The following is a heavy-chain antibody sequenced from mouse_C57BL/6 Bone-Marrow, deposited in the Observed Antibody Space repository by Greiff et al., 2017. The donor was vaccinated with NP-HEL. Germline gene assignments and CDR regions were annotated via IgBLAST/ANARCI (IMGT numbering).Heavy chain of an antibody. Sequence: VQLQQSGPELVKPGASVKISCKASGYTFTDYYMNWVKQSHGKSLEWIGDINPNNGGTSYNQKFKGKATLTVDKSSSTAYMELRSLTSEDSAVYYCASPPITTVVAKGDYYAMDYWGQGTSVTVSS. J-gene: IGHJ4*01. D-gene: IGHD1-1*01. CDR3: ASPPITTVVAKGDYYAMDY. CDR1: GYTFTDYY. CDR2: INPNNGGT. V-gene: IGHV1-26*01.